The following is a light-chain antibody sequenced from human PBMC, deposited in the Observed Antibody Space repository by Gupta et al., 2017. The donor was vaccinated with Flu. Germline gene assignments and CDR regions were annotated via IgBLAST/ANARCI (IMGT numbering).Light chain of an antibody. CDR2: GAS. J-gene: IGKJ4*01. CDR1: QAIRTW. V-gene: IGKV1D-12*01. CDR3: QQSQSFPHT. Sequence: DIQMTQSPSSVSASVGDKVTITCRASQAIRTWLAWYQQKPGKAPKLLISGASTLQNGFPSRFSGSGSGTDFTLTITDLQPEDFATYYCQQSQSFPHTFGGGTKVDIK.